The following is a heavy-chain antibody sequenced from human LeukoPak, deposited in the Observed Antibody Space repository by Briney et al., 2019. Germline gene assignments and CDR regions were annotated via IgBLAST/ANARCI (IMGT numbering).Heavy chain of an antibody. V-gene: IGHV3-23*01. CDR3: AKDLDIVATITGN. J-gene: IGHJ4*02. CDR1: GFTFSSYA. Sequence: GGSLRLSCAASGFTFSSYAMSWVRQAPGQGLELVSGVSGSGGSTYYADAVKGRFTISRDNSKNTLYLQMNSLRAEDTAVYYCAKDLDIVATITGNWGQGTLVTVSS. CDR2: VSGSGGST. D-gene: IGHD5-12*01.